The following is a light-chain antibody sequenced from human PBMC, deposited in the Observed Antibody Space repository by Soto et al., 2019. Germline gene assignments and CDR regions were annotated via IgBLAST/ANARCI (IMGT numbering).Light chain of an antibody. CDR1: QRISSY. CDR2: AAS. J-gene: IGKJ2*01. V-gene: IGKV1-39*01. Sequence: DIQMTQSPSSLSASVGDRVTITCRASQRISSYLTWYQQKPGKAPKLLIYAASSLQSGVPSRFSGSGSGTDFPLTISSLQPEDFATYYFQQSYSTPPYTFGQGTKLEIK. CDR3: QQSYSTPPYT.